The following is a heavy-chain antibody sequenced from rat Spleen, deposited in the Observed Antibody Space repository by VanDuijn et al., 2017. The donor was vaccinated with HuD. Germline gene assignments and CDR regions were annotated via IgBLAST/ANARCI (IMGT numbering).Heavy chain of an antibody. CDR1: GFTFSDYY. D-gene: IGHD1-5*01. CDR2: ISTSGAGT. CDR3: VRLYNNHGYWYFDF. V-gene: IGHV5-25*01. J-gene: IGHJ1*01. Sequence: EVQLVESDGGLVQPGRSLKLSCAASGFTFSDYYMAWVRQAPTKGLEWVASISTSGAGTFYRDSVKGRFTVSRDNAKRTLYLQMNSLRSEDTATYYCVRLYNNHGYWYFDFWGPGTMVTVSS.